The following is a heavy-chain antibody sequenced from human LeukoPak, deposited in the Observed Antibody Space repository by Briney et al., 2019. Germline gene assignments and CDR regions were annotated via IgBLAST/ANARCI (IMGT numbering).Heavy chain of an antibody. CDR3: ARAVPSGQYYFDY. D-gene: IGHD5-12*01. J-gene: IGHJ4*02. V-gene: IGHV4-59*01. CDR1: GGSISRYY. Sequence: PSETLSLTCTVSGGSISRYYWSWIRQPPGKGLEWIGHIYYSGSTSYNPSLKSRVTISVDTSKNQFSLKVSSVTAADTAVYYCARAVPSGQYYFDYWGQGTLVTVSS. CDR2: IYYSGST.